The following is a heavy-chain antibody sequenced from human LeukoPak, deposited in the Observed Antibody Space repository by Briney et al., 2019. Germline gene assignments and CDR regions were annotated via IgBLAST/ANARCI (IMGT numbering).Heavy chain of an antibody. J-gene: IGHJ4*02. Sequence: PGGSLRLSCAASGFTLCSYWMHWVRQPPGKGRVWVSRVSGDGTTTYADSVNGRFTISRNNAKNTLFLQMNSLRAEDTAVYYCARRNPELGKSYDYWGQGTRATVSA. D-gene: IGHD7-27*01. V-gene: IGHV3-74*01. CDR1: GFTLCSYW. CDR3: ARRNPELGKSYDY. CDR2: VSGDGTT.